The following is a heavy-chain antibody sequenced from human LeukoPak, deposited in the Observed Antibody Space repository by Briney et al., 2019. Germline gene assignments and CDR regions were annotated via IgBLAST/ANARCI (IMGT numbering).Heavy chain of an antibody. J-gene: IGHJ4*02. D-gene: IGHD3-9*01. CDR2: IYHSGST. V-gene: IGHV4-59*04. Sequence: PSETLSFTCTVSGGSISSYYWSWIRQPPGKGLEWIGSIYHSGSTYYNPSLKSRVTISVDTSKNQFSLKLSSVTAADTAVYYCAGSNFDWLLIFDYWGQGTLVTVSS. CDR3: AGSNFDWLLIFDY. CDR1: GGSISSYY.